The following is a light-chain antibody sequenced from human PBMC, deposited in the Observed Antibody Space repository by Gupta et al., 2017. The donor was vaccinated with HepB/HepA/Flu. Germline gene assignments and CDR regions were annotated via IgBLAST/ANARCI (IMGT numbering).Light chain of an antibody. CDR1: RSVSTN. CDR3: LQDDNCPRT. CDR2: GAS. Sequence: EVVMTQSPATLSVSPGERATLSCRASRSVSTNLAWYQQKPGQAPRLLIHGASTRATGIPPRFSGSGSGTDFTLTIRSLQSEDFAIYYCLQDDNCPRTFGPGTKVDIK. J-gene: IGKJ3*01. V-gene: IGKV3-15*01.